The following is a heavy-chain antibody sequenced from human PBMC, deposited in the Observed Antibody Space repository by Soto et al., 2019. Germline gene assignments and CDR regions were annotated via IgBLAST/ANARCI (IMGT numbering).Heavy chain of an antibody. D-gene: IGHD6-6*01. CDR1: GFTFSSYA. Sequence: GGSMRLSCGAAGFTFSSYAMHWVRQAPGKGLEWVAVISYDGSNKYYADSVNDRFTISRDNSKNTLYLQMNSLRAEDTAVYYCARDLVRSYSSSEHDAFDIWGQGTMVTVSS. V-gene: IGHV3-30-3*01. CDR3: ARDLVRSYSSSEHDAFDI. J-gene: IGHJ3*02. CDR2: ISYDGSNK.